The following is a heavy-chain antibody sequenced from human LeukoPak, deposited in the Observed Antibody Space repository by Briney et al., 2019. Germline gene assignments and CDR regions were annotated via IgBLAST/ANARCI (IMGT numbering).Heavy chain of an antibody. CDR1: GGSISSYY. Sequence: PSETLSLTCTGSGGSISSYYWSWIRQPPGKGLEWIGYIYYSGSTNYNPSLKSRVTISVDTSKNQFSLKLSSVTAADTAVYYCARYGYCTNGVCFYFDYWGQGTLVTVSS. J-gene: IGHJ4*02. CDR3: ARYGYCTNGVCFYFDY. V-gene: IGHV4-59*01. D-gene: IGHD2-8*01. CDR2: IYYSGST.